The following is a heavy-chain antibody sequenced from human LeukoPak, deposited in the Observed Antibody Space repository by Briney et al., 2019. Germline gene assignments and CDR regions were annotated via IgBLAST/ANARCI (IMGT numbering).Heavy chain of an antibody. CDR2: IRYDGSNK. J-gene: IGHJ4*02. CDR1: GFTFSSYG. CDR3: AIGGQWYRSSWYFDY. D-gene: IGHD6-13*01. Sequence: PGGTLRLSSAASGFTFSSYGMHWVRQARGKGLEWVAFIRYDGSNKYYADSVKGRFTISRDNSKNTLYLQMNSLRAEDTAVSYCAIGGQWYRSSWYFDYWGQGTLVTVSS. V-gene: IGHV3-30*02.